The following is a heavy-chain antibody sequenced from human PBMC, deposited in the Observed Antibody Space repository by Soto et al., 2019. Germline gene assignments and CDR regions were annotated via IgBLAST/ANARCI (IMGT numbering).Heavy chain of an antibody. V-gene: IGHV3-30*18. CDR1: GFTFSSYG. CDR3: AKDSRYCDYPDY. Sequence: GGSLRLSCAASGFTFSSYGMHWVRQAPGKGLEWVAVISYDGSNKYYADSVKGRFTISRDNSKNTLYLQMNSLRAEDTAVYYCAKDSRYCDYPDYWGQGTLVTVSS. J-gene: IGHJ4*02. D-gene: IGHD3-16*02. CDR2: ISYDGSNK.